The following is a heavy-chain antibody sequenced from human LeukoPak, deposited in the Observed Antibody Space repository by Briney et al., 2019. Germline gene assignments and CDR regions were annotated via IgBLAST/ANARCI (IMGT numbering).Heavy chain of an antibody. J-gene: IGHJ6*02. V-gene: IGHV3-33*01. D-gene: IGHD3-10*01. CDR3: ARDYITMVRGVIIYYGMDV. CDR2: IWYDGSNK. CDR1: GFTFSSYG. Sequence: GGSLRLSCAASGFTFSSYGMHWVRQAPGKGLEWVAVIWYDGSNKYYADSVKGRFTISRDNSKNTLYLQMNSLRAEDTAVYYCARDYITMVRGVIIYYGMDVWGQGTTVTVSS.